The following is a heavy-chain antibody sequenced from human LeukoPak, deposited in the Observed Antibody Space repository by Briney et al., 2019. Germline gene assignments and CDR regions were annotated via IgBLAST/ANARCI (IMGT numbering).Heavy chain of an antibody. D-gene: IGHD3-16*01. V-gene: IGHV4-39*01. CDR3: ARFFYYDASRPPF. Sequence: SETLSLTSTVSGGYISTSNYYWGWIRQSPGKGLEWIMNIYDGGSTYDRPSLKSGVSLSIDTSMNQFFLKVNSLTVADTAVYYCARFFYYDASRPPFWGQGTLVVVSS. CDR1: GGYISTSNYY. J-gene: IGHJ4*02. CDR2: IYDGGST.